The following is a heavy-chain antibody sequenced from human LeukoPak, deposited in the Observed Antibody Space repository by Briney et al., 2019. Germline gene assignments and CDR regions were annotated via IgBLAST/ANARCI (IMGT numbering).Heavy chain of an antibody. D-gene: IGHD7-27*01. V-gene: IGHV4-59*02. CDR3: ATRKLGNDY. CDR2: IYYTET. Sequence: SETLSLTCTVSGGSVSNYYWSWIRQSPGKGLEWIGYIYYTETSYNPSLKSRVTISADMSKNQFSLKLYSVTAADTAVYYCATRKLGNDYWGQGTLVTVSS. CDR1: GGSVSNYY. J-gene: IGHJ4*02.